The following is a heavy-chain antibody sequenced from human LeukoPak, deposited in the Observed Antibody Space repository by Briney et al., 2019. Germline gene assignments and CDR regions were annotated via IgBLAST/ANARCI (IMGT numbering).Heavy chain of an antibody. CDR2: MNPNSGNT. V-gene: IGHV1-8*01. D-gene: IGHD3-3*01. CDR3: ARVDFWSGYAPFDY. Sequence: ASVKVSCKASGYTFTSYDINWVRQATGQGLEWMGWMNPNSGNTGYAQKFQGRVTMTRNTSISTAYMELSSLRSEDTAVYYCARVDFWSGYAPFDYWGQGTLVTVSS. CDR1: GYTFTSYD. J-gene: IGHJ4*02.